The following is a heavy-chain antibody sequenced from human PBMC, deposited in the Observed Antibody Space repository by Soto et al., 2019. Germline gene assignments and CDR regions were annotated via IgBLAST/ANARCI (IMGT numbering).Heavy chain of an antibody. CDR1: GDSVSSNSAA. V-gene: IGHV6-1*01. J-gene: IGHJ4*01. CDR3: TTDSYSTMIVVRFDY. D-gene: IGHD3-22*01. Sequence: SQTLSLTCAISGDSVSSNSAAWNWIRQSPSRGLEWLGRTYYRSKWYNDYAVSVKSRITINPDTSKNQISLQLNSVTPEDTGIYYCTTDSYSTMIVVRFDYWGHGTLVTVSS. CDR2: TYYRSKWYN.